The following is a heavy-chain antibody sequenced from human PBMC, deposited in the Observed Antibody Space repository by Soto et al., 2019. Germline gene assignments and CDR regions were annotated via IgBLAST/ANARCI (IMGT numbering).Heavy chain of an antibody. CDR3: ARDWKGRGPLSYYYYYYRMDV. D-gene: IGHD1-1*01. J-gene: IGHJ6*02. CDR2: INHSGST. CDR1: GGSFSGYY. V-gene: IGHV4-34*01. Sequence: SETLSLTCAVYGGSFSGYYWSWIRQPPGKGLEWIGEINHSGSTNYNPSLKSRVTISVDTSKNQFSLKLSSVTAADTAVYYCARDWKGRGPLSYYYYYYRMDVWGQGTTVTVS.